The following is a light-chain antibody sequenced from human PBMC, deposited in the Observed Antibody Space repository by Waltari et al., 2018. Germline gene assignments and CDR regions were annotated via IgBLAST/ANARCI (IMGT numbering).Light chain of an antibody. J-gene: IGLJ3*02. CDR3: ATWDDSLNGWV. V-gene: IGLV1-44*01. CDR1: RSNIGRNT. Sequence: QSVLTQPPSASGTPGPRVTITCSGSRSNIGRNTVNWHRQVPGAAPRLLIYADNQRPPGVPDRFSGSRSGTSASLVISWLQSDDEADYHCATWDDSLNGWVFGGGTKLTV. CDR2: ADN.